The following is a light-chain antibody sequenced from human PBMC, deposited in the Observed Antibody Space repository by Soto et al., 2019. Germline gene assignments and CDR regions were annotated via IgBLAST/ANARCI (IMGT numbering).Light chain of an antibody. CDR2: AAS. V-gene: IGKV1-6*01. Sequence: AIQIAQSPSSLSASVRDRGTISFRAIQGISSYLAWYQQKPGKAPKLLIYAASTLQSGVPSRFSGSGSGTDFTLTISSLQPEDFATYYCIQDYNYPLTFGGGTKVDIK. J-gene: IGKJ4*01. CDR1: QGISSY. CDR3: IQDYNYPLT.